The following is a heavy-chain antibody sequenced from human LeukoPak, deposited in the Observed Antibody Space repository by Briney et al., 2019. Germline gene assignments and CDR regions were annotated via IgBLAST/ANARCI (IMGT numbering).Heavy chain of an antibody. CDR1: GFTFSSYW. D-gene: IGHD3-10*01. V-gene: IGHV3-7*01. CDR3: ARESSYYGLGSYGDFDY. J-gene: IGHJ4*02. CDR2: IKQDGSEK. Sequence: GGSLRLSCAASGFTFSSYWMSWVRQAPGKGLEWVANIKQDGSEKYYVDSVKGRFTISRDNAKNSLYLQMNSLRAEDTAVYYCARESSYYGLGSYGDFDYWGQGTLVTVSS.